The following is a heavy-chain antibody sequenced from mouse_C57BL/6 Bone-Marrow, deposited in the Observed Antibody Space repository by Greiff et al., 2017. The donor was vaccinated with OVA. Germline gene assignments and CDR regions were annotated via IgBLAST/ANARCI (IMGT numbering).Heavy chain of an antibody. CDR2: ISSGGSYT. V-gene: IGHV5-6*01. CDR1: GFTFSSYG. CDR3: ARHEAVYFDY. J-gene: IGHJ2*01. Sequence: EVHLVESGGDLVKPGGSLKLSCAASGFTFSSYGMSWVHQTPDKRLEWVATISSGGSYTYYPDSVKGRFTISRDNAKNTLYLQMSSLKSEDTAMYYCARHEAVYFDYWGQGTTLTVSS.